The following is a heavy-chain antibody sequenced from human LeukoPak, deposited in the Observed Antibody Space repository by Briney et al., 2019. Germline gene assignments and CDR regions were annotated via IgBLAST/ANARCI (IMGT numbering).Heavy chain of an antibody. Sequence: SESLSLTCTVSGGSISSYYWSWIRQPPGKGLEWIGYIYSSGSTNYNSSLKSRVTISVDTSKNQFSLKLTSVTAADTAVYYCARSGGYSSPQNYWGQGTLVTVS. CDR3: ARSGGYSSPQNY. CDR1: GGSISSYY. J-gene: IGHJ4*02. D-gene: IGHD6-19*01. CDR2: IYSSGST. V-gene: IGHV4-59*01.